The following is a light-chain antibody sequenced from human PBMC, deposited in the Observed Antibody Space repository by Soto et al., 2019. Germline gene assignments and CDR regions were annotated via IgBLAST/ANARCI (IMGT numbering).Light chain of an antibody. CDR3: QPLNTFPIT. CDR1: QGFNTF. V-gene: IGKV1-9*01. CDR2: AAS. Sequence: IQLTQSPSSLSASVGDRVTITCRASQGFNTFLAWYQQKPGKAPKLLIYAASTLQGGVPSRFSGTGSGTDFTLTISSLQPYDFATYCCQPLNTFPITFGQGTRLEI. J-gene: IGKJ5*01.